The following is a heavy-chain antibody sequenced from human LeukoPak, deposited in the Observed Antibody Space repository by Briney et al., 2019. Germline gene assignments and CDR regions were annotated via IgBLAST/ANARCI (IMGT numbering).Heavy chain of an antibody. Sequence: SQTLSLTCTVSGGSISSDNYYWSWIRQPAGKGLEWIGRIYTSGSTNYNPSLKSRVTISVDTSKNQFSLKLSSLTAADTAVYYCATRGYSGYDTDYYYYYYMDVWGKGTTVTISS. CDR1: GGSISSDNYY. D-gene: IGHD5-12*01. V-gene: IGHV4-61*02. CDR3: ATRGYSGYDTDYYYYYYMDV. CDR2: IYTSGST. J-gene: IGHJ6*03.